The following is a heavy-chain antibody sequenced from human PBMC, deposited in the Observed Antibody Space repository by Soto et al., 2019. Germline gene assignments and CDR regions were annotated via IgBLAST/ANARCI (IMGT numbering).Heavy chain of an antibody. CDR3: ARAMGAINYFDY. D-gene: IGHD1-26*01. CDR1: GGSIRSGGYY. CDR2: FYYSGNT. Sequence: QVQLQESGPGLVKPSQTLSLTCTVSGGSIRSGGYYWSWIRQHPGKGLEWIGYFYYSGNTYYNPSLKRRLNISGDTSKNQFSLNLSSVTAADTAVYYCARAMGAINYFDYWGQGTLVTVSS. J-gene: IGHJ4*02. V-gene: IGHV4-31*03.